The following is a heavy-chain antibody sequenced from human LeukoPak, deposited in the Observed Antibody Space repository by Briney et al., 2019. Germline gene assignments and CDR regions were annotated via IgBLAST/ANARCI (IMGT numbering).Heavy chain of an antibody. D-gene: IGHD2-8*01. J-gene: IGHJ4*02. CDR1: DGSISDYF. CDR2: IYYTGMT. CDR3: ARHGRMVIMSKFSTGIDQ. V-gene: IGHV4-59*08. Sequence: SETLSLTCTVPDGSISDYFWSWVRQPPGKGLEWMGYIYYTGMTNSNPSLKSRGTISMDTSKNQFSLNLRSVTAADTAIYYCARHGRMVIMSKFSTGIDQWGQGTLVTVSS.